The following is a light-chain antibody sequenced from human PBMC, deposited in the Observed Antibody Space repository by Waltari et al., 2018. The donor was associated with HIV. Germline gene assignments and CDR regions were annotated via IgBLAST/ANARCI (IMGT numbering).Light chain of an antibody. CDR2: GNR. CDR1: SSNIGAGYD. V-gene: IGLV1-40*01. CDR3: QSYDSDLSSWF. Sequence: QSVLTQSPSVSGAPGQRVTISCPGSSSNIGAGYDILWYQQLPGTAHKPLIYGNRNRPSGVPDRFSASKSGASASLAITGLRAEDEATYYCQSYDSDLSSWFFGGGTKLTVL. J-gene: IGLJ2*01.